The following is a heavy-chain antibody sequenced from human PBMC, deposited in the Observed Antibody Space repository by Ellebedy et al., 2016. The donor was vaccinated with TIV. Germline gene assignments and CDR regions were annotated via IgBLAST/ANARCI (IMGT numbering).Heavy chain of an antibody. J-gene: IGHJ4*02. V-gene: IGHV4-39*01. CDR2: IYSSGST. CDR1: GGSVSSGSFY. CDR3: ARHSHSTGWYYFDY. D-gene: IGHD6-19*01. Sequence: SETLSLTCTVTGGSVSSGSFYWGWIRQPPGKGLEWIGSIYSSGSTYYNPSLQSRVTVSADTSKNQFALILTSVTAADSAVYYCARHSHSTGWYYFDYWGQGNLITVSS.